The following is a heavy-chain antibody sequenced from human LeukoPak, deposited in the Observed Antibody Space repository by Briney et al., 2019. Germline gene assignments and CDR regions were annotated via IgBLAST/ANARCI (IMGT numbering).Heavy chain of an antibody. V-gene: IGHV3-23*01. J-gene: IGHJ4*02. CDR3: TKEGYYDSSDYFHFDY. CDR2: ISGSGGTT. Sequence: GASVKVSCKAAGYTFTSYGISWVRQAPGKGLEWVSGISGSGGTTYYADSVKGRFSISRDDSKNTLYLQMNSLRAEDTAVYYCTKEGYYDSSDYFHFDYWGQGTLVTVSS. CDR1: GYTFTSYG. D-gene: IGHD3-22*01.